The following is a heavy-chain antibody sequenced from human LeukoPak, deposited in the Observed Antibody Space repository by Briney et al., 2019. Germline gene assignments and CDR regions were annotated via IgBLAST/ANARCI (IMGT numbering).Heavy chain of an antibody. V-gene: IGHV5-51*01. D-gene: IGHD3-9*01. CDR3: ARLNVRYFDWLSYVFNYYYGMDV. J-gene: IGHJ6*02. CDR2: IYPGDSDT. CDR1: GYSFTSYW. Sequence: GESLKISCKGSGYSFTSYWIGWVRQMPGKGLEWMGIIYPGDSDTRYSPSFQGQVTISADKSISTAYLQWSSLKASDTAMYYCARLNVRYFDWLSYVFNYYYGMDVWGQGTTVTVSS.